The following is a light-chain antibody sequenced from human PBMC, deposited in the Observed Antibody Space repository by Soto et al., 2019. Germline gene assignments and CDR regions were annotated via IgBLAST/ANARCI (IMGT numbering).Light chain of an antibody. V-gene: IGLV2-23*01. Sequence: QSVLTQPASVSGSPGQSITISCTGTSSDVGSYNLVSWCQQHPGKAPKLMIYEGSKRPSGVSNRFSGSKSGNTASLTISGLQAEDEADYYCCSYAGSYTYVFGTGTKVTVL. CDR1: SSDVGSYNL. CDR3: CSYAGSYTYV. J-gene: IGLJ1*01. CDR2: EGS.